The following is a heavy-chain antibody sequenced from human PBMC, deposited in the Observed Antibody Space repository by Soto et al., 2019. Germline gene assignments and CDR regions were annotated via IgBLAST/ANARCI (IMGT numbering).Heavy chain of an antibody. CDR3: ASAGIWYQDRGWFDP. V-gene: IGHV4-34*01. D-gene: IGHD2-2*01. J-gene: IGHJ5*02. Sequence: PSETLSLTCAVYGGSFSGYYWSWIRQPPGKGLEWIGEINHSGSTNYNPSLKSRVTISVDTSKNQFSLKLSPVTAADTAVYYCASAGIWYQDRGWFDPWGQGTLVTVSS. CDR1: GGSFSGYY. CDR2: INHSGST.